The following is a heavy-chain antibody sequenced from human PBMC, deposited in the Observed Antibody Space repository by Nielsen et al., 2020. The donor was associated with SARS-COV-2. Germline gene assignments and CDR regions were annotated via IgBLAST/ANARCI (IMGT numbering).Heavy chain of an antibody. J-gene: IGHJ4*02. D-gene: IGHD1-26*01. CDR1: GFTFSSYG. Sequence: GESLKFSCAASGFTFSSYGMHWVRQAPGKGLEWVAVIWYDGSNKYYADSVKGRFTISRDNSKNTLYLQMNSLRAEDTAVYYCAREGGVGATGLDYWGQGTLVTVSS. CDR3: AREGGVGATGLDY. CDR2: IWYDGSNK. V-gene: IGHV3-33*01.